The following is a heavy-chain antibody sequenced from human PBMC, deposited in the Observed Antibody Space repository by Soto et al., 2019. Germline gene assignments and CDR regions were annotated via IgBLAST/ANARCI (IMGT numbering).Heavy chain of an antibody. CDR3: ARETPHGDPTAQLGWFDP. Sequence: SETLSLTCTVSGGSISSGGYYWSWIRQHPGKGLEWIGYIYYSGSTYYNPSLKSRVTISVDTSKNQFSLKLSSVTAADTAVYYCARETPHGDPTAQLGWFDPWGQGTLVTVSS. CDR1: GGSISSGGYY. V-gene: IGHV4-31*03. D-gene: IGHD4-17*01. CDR2: IYYSGST. J-gene: IGHJ5*02.